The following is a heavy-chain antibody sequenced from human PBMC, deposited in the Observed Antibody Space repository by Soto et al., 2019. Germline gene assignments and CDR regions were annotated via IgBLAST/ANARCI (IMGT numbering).Heavy chain of an antibody. CDR1: GFTFSSYG. CDR3: ASEYCSGGSCYYYGMDV. Sequence: QVQLVESGGGVVQAGRSLRLSCAASGFTFSSYGMHWVRQAPGKGLEWVAVIWYDGSNKYYADSVKGRFTIYRDNSKNTLYLQMNSLRVEDTAVYYCASEYCSGGSCYYYGMDVWGQGTTVTVSS. V-gene: IGHV3-33*01. CDR2: IWYDGSNK. D-gene: IGHD2-15*01. J-gene: IGHJ6*02.